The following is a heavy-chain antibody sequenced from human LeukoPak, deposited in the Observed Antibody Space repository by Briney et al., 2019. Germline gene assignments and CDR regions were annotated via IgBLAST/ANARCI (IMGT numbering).Heavy chain of an antibody. D-gene: IGHD3-10*01. CDR3: AKETLAHYYGSGSYSDY. Sequence: WIRQPPGKGLEWVSAISGSGGSTYYADSVKGWFTISRDNSKNTLYLQMNSLRAEDTAVYYCAKETLAHYYGSGSYSDYWGQGTLVTVSS. CDR2: ISGSGGST. J-gene: IGHJ4*02. V-gene: IGHV3-23*01.